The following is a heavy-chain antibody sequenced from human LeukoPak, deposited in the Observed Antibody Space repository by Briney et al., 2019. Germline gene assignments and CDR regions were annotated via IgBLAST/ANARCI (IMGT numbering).Heavy chain of an antibody. D-gene: IGHD6-19*01. CDR3: AGGDRNGWYFDY. V-gene: IGHV3-20*04. CDR1: GFTFGDHG. Sequence: AGGSLRLSCAASGFTFGDHGMSWVRQAPGKGLEWVSGINWNGGSTGYADSVKGRFTISRDNAKNSLYLQMNSLRAEDTALYYCAGGDRNGWYFDYWGQGTLVTVSS. CDR2: INWNGGST. J-gene: IGHJ4*02.